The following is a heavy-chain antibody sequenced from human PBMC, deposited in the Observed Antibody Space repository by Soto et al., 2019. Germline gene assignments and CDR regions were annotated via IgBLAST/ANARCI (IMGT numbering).Heavy chain of an antibody. Sequence: SETLSLTCTVSGDSISRYYWSWIRQPPGKGLEWIGYMYNTGSTYYNPSLKSRVTISVDRSKNQFSLKLSSVTAADTAVYYCARAEGGIFDYWGQGTLVTVSS. J-gene: IGHJ4*02. CDR3: ARAEGGIFDY. CDR1: GDSISRYY. CDR2: MYNTGST. V-gene: IGHV4-59*12.